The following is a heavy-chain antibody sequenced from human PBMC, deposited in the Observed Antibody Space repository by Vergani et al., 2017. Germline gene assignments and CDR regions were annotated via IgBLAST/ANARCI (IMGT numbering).Heavy chain of an antibody. J-gene: IGHJ6*02. CDR3: ARDNIPWEDVLLWFGESQMAFYYYYYGMDV. Sequence: EVQLVESGGGLVQPGGSLRLSCAASGFTFSSYWMSWVRQAPGKGLEWVANIKQDGSEKYYVDSVKGRFTISRDNAKNSLYLQMNSLRAEDTAVYYCARDNIPWEDVLLWFGESQMAFYYYYYGMDVWGQGTTVTVSS. V-gene: IGHV3-7*04. CDR2: IKQDGSEK. D-gene: IGHD3-10*01. CDR1: GFTFSSYW.